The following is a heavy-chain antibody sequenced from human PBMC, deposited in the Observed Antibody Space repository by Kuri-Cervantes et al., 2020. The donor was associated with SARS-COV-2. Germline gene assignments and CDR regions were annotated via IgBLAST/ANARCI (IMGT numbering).Heavy chain of an antibody. CDR2: IVSDGGST. Sequence: GESMKISCSASGFTFSNYAMHWVRQASGRRLEYVSGIVSDGGSTEYAESVKGRFTISRDNSKSTLYLQMSSLRVEDTAFYHCVEGGGPGSYDYMDVWGKGTTVTVSS. CDR1: GFTFSNYA. D-gene: IGHD1-14*01. V-gene: IGHV3-64D*09. CDR3: VEGGGPGSYDYMDV. J-gene: IGHJ6*03.